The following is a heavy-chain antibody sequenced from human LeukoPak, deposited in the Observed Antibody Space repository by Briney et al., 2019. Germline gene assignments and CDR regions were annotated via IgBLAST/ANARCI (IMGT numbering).Heavy chain of an antibody. D-gene: IGHD3-22*01. J-gene: IGHJ4*02. CDR3: TKAKGQSWLFSHY. CDR2: IQYDGSNK. Sequence: GSLRLSCAASGLTFNSYGMNWVRQAPGKGLEWVAFIQYDGSNKYYADSVKGRFTVSRDNSKSTVYLQMNDLRGEDTAVYYCTKAKGQSWLFSHYWGRGTLVTVSS. V-gene: IGHV3-30*02. CDR1: GLTFNSYG.